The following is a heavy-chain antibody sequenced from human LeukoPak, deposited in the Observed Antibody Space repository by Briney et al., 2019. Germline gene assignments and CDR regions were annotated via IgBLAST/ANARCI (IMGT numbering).Heavy chain of an antibody. V-gene: IGHV4-39*07. CDR3: ARGHSSSWYGAGDY. CDR1: GGSISSSSYY. D-gene: IGHD6-13*01. Sequence: SETLSLTCTVSGGSISSSSYYWGWIRQPPGKGLEWIGSIYYSGSTYYNPSLKSRVTISVDTSKNQFSLKLTSVTAADTAVYYCARGHSSSWYGAGDYWGQGTLVTVSS. CDR2: IYYSGST. J-gene: IGHJ4*02.